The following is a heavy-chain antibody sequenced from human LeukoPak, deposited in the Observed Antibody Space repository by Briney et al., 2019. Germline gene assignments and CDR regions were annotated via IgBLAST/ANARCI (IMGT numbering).Heavy chain of an antibody. J-gene: IGHJ4*02. V-gene: IGHV4-38-2*02. D-gene: IGHD2-2*01. CDR2: IYHSGST. CDR1: GYSISSGYY. Sequence: PSETLSLTCTVSGYSISSGYYWGWIRQPPGKGLEWIGSIYHSGSTYYNPSLKSRVTISVDTSKNQFSLKLSSVTAADTAVYYCARGSSHLQRDYWGQGTLVTVSS. CDR3: ARGSSHLQRDY.